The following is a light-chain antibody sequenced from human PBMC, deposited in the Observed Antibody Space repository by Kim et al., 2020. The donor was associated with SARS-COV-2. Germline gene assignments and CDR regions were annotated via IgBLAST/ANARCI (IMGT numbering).Light chain of an antibody. CDR2: DVS. Sequence: VTISCTGTSSDVGGYNYVSWYQQHPGKAPKLMIYDVSKRPSGVSNRFSGSKSGNTASLPISGLQAEDEADYYCSSYTSSSTYVVFGGGTQLTVL. CDR1: SSDVGGYNY. CDR3: SSYTSSSTYVV. V-gene: IGLV2-14*04. J-gene: IGLJ2*01.